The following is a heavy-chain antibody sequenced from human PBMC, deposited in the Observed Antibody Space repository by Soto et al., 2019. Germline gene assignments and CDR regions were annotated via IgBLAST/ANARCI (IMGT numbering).Heavy chain of an antibody. Sequence: QVQLVQSGAEVKKPGSSVKVSCKASGGTFSSYAISWVRQAPGQGLEWMGGIIPIFGTANYAQKFQGRVMIAAXXSTSTAYMELSSLRSEDTAVYYCARDVIAAAGTAGWGQGTLVTVSS. CDR2: IIPIFGTA. CDR1: GGTFSSYA. CDR3: ARDVIAAAGTAG. D-gene: IGHD6-13*01. V-gene: IGHV1-69*12. J-gene: IGHJ4*02.